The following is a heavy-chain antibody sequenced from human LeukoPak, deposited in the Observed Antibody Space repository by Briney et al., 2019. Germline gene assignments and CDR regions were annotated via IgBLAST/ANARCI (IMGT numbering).Heavy chain of an antibody. CDR3: ATGLTLGS. D-gene: IGHD3-10*01. J-gene: IGHJ5*02. CDR1: GFTFSNYA. Sequence: GGSLRLSCAASGFTFSNYAMSWVRQAPGEGLAWVSSIIIIVGSTYSADSVNARSTMSIDNSKNTLYLKMNSLRAEDTAVYYCATGLTLGSWGQGTLVTVSS. V-gene: IGHV3-23*01. CDR2: IIIIVGST.